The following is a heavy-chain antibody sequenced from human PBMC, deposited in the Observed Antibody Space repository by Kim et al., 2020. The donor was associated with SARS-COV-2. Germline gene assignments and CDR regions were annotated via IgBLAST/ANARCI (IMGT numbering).Heavy chain of an antibody. D-gene: IGHD3-22*01. Sequence: GGSLRLSCAASGFTFDDYAMHWVRQAPGKGLEWVSGISWNSGSIGYADSVKGRFTISRDNAKNSLYLQMNSLRAEDTALYYCAKDFYYYDSSGPAFDYWGQGTLVTVSS. CDR2: ISWNSGSI. CDR1: GFTFDDYA. J-gene: IGHJ4*02. CDR3: AKDFYYYDSSGPAFDY. V-gene: IGHV3-9*01.